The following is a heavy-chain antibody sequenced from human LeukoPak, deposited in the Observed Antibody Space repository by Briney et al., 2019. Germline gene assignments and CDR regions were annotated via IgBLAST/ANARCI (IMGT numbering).Heavy chain of an antibody. D-gene: IGHD6-13*01. CDR1: GFTVSRYY. CDR3: ARDSIAAAGKGPFDY. J-gene: IGHJ4*02. V-gene: IGHV3-53*01. Sequence: GGSLRLSCVAWGFTVSRYYMSWVRPPQGRGMEWVSVIYSGGRQYSPDSVKGRFNISRDNSKNTLYLQMNSLRAEDTAVYYCARDSIAAAGKGPFDYWGQGTLVTVSS. CDR2: IYSGGRQ.